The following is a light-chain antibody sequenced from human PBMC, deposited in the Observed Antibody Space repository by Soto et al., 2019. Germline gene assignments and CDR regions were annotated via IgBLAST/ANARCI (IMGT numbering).Light chain of an antibody. Sequence: DIQMTQSPSSLSASVGDRVTITCRASQSISSYLNWYQQKPGKAPKLLIYAASSLQSGVPSRFSGSGSGTDFTLTISSLQPEDFATYYCKQSYSTPGTFGPGTKVDIK. CDR2: AAS. CDR1: QSISSY. CDR3: KQSYSTPGT. J-gene: IGKJ3*01. V-gene: IGKV1-39*01.